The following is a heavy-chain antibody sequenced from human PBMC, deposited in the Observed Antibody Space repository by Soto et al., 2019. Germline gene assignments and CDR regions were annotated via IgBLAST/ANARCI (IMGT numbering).Heavy chain of an antibody. J-gene: IGHJ3*02. V-gene: IGHV3-11*01. CDR3: ARDGPYYDSSGYYRADAFDI. CDR1: GFTFSDYY. Sequence: LRLSCAASGFTFSDYYMSWIRQAPGKGLEWVSYISSSGSTIYYADSVKGRFTISRDNAKHSLYLQMNSLRAEDTAVYYCARDGPYYDSSGYYRADAFDIWGQGPMVTASS. D-gene: IGHD3-22*01. CDR2: ISSSGSTI.